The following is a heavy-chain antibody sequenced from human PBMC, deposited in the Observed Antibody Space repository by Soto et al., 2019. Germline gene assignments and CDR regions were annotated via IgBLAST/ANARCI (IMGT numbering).Heavy chain of an antibody. CDR2: IWYDGSNK. Sequence: GGSLRLSCAASGFTFSSYGMHWVRQAPGKGLEWVAVIWYDGSNKYYADSVKGRFTISRDNSKNTLYLQMNSLRAEDTAVYYCARDRGYGDYVAYYYMDVWGKGTTVTVSS. J-gene: IGHJ6*03. V-gene: IGHV3-33*01. D-gene: IGHD4-17*01. CDR3: ARDRGYGDYVAYYYMDV. CDR1: GFTFSSYG.